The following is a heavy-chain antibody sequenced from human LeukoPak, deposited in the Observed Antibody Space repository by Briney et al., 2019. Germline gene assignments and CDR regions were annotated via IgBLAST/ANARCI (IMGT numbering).Heavy chain of an antibody. CDR3: TTGIDDEGGY. CDR2: IKTNAEGGTL. D-gene: IGHD3-3*02. V-gene: IGHV3-15*07. Sequence: GGSLRLSCAASGFTFSNAWMNWVRQAPGKGLEWVGRIKTNAEGGTLDYTAPVKGRFTISRDDSKNTLYLQMDSLEVEDTGMYYCTTGIDDEGGYWGQGTLVTVSS. J-gene: IGHJ4*02. CDR1: GFTFSNAW.